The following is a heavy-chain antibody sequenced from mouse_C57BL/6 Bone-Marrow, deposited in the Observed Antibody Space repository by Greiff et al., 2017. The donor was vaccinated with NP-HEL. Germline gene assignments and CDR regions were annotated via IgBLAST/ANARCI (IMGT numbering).Heavy chain of an antibody. Sequence: EVKLQESGGGLVKPGGSLKLSCAASGFTFSDYGMHWVRQTPEKGLEWVAYISSGSSTIYYAHTVKGRFTISRDNAKNTLFLQMTSLRSEDTAMYYCATAGRSPWGQGTTLTVSS. CDR2: ISSGSSTI. J-gene: IGHJ2*01. CDR1: GFTFSDYG. CDR3: ATAGRSP. D-gene: IGHD1-1*01. V-gene: IGHV5-17*01.